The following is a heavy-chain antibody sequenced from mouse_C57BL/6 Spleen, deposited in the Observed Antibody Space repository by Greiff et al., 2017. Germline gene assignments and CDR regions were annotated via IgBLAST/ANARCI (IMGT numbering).Heavy chain of an antibody. V-gene: IGHV1-64*01. CDR2: IHPNSGST. J-gene: IGHJ4*01. CDR1: GYTFTSYW. D-gene: IGHD4-1*01. CDR3: ARGEFDVGAMDY. Sequence: VQLQQPGAELVTPGASVKLSCKASGYTFTSYWMHWVKQRPGQGLEWIGMIHPNSGSTNYNEKFKSKATLTVDTSSSTAYMQLSSLTSEDSAVYYCARGEFDVGAMDYWGQGTSVTVSS.